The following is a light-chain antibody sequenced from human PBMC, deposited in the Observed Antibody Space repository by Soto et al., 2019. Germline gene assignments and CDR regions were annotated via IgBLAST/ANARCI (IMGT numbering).Light chain of an antibody. V-gene: IGKV1-5*03. Sequence: GDRATIPRLASHGISGWLAWYQQKPGKAPKLLIYKASTLKSGVPSRFSGSGSGTDFTLTVNSLQSEEIAVYYCQQYHNWPVTFGGGTKADI. CDR3: QQYHNWPVT. J-gene: IGKJ4*01. CDR1: HGISGW. CDR2: KAS.